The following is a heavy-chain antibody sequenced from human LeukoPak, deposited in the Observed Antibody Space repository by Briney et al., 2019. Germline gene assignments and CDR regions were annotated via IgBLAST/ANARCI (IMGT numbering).Heavy chain of an antibody. Sequence: SSETLSLTCTVSGGSISSYYWSWIRQPAGKGLEWIGRIYTSGSTNYNPSLKSRVTMSVDTSKNQFSLNLRSVTAADTAVYYCAGQNIPTPHDYWGQGTQVTVSS. V-gene: IGHV4-4*07. CDR3: AGQNIPTPHDY. CDR2: IYTSGST. CDR1: GGSISSYY. D-gene: IGHD2-2*02. J-gene: IGHJ4*02.